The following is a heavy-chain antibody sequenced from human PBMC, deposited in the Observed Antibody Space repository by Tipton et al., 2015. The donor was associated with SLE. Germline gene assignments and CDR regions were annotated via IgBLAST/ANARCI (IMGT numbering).Heavy chain of an antibody. J-gene: IGHJ4*02. CDR2: IYYTGST. Sequence: TLSLTCTVSGGSISSYYWSWIRQTPGKGLEWIGYIYYTGSTKFNPSLKSRVTISVDTSKNQFSLKLSSVTAADTAVYYCARAGRAWNLFDYWGQGTLVTVSS. D-gene: IGHD1-1*01. CDR1: GGSISSYY. V-gene: IGHV4-59*08. CDR3: ARAGRAWNLFDY.